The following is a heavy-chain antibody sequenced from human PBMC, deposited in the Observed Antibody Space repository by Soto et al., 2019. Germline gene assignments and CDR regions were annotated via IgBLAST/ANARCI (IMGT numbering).Heavy chain of an antibody. CDR1: GFTFSNYA. J-gene: IGHJ4*02. V-gene: IGHV3-30*18. CDR3: AKDGGPVYCNSPGCSAKHFDY. D-gene: IGHD2-2*01. CDR2: ISYDGDNE. Sequence: QVQLVESGGGVVQPGRSLRLSCAASGFTFSNYAMHWVRQAPGKGLEWLAIISYDGDNEYYADSVRGRFNISRDNSKNTLYLHTNNLRHEYKAVYYGAKDGGPVYCNSPGCSAKHFDYWGQGTLVTVSS.